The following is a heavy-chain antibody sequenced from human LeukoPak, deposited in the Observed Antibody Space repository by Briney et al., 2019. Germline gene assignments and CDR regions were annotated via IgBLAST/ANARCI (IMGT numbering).Heavy chain of an antibody. J-gene: IGHJ4*02. CDR1: GGSISGDY. CDR3: ARTGSTVTMLYPFDH. CDR2: IYYSGST. Sequence: SESLSLTCTVSGGSISGDYWSWIRQSLQGLEWIGYIYYSGSTNYNPSLKSRVSISVDTSKNQFSLKLSSVTAADTAVYYCARTGSTVTMLYPFDHWGQGTLVTVSS. D-gene: IGHD4-17*01. V-gene: IGHV4-59*01.